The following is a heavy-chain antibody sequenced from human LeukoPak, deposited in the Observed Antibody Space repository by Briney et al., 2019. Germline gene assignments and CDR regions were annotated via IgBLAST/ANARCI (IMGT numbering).Heavy chain of an antibody. CDR2: ISSSGSTI. CDR1: GFTFSSYE. D-gene: IGHD3-9*01. J-gene: IGHJ4*02. V-gene: IGHV3-48*03. CDR3: ARTYYDILTAYNPYFDY. Sequence: PGRTLRLSCAASGFTFSSYEMNWVRQAPGKGLEWVSYISSSGSTIYYADSVKGRFTISRDNAKNSLYLQMNSLRAEDTAVYYCARTYYDILTAYNPYFDYWGQGTLVTVSS.